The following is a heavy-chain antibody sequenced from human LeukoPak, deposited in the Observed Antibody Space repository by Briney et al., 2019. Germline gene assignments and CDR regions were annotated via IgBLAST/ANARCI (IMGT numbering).Heavy chain of an antibody. D-gene: IGHD7-27*01. V-gene: IGHV1-46*01. CDR2: INPSGGST. J-gene: IGHJ3*02. CDR1: GYTFTSYY. CDR3: ARGNPSLGAFDI. Sequence: VASVNVSCKASGYTFTSYYMHWVRQAPGQGLEWMGIINPSGGSTSYAQKFQGRVTMTRDTSTSTVYMELSSLRSEDTAVYHCARGNPSLGAFDIWGQGTMVTVSS.